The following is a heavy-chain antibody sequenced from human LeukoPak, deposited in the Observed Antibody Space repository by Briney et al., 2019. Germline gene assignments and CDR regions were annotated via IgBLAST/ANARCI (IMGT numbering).Heavy chain of an antibody. CDR2: INSDGSRT. CDR3: AGDGSNYGMDV. Sequence: GGSLRLSCAASGFTFSSYGMNWVRQAPGKGLVWVSRINSDGSRTTYADSVKGRFTISRDNAKNTLYLQVNSLRAEDTGVYYCAGDGSNYGMDVWVQGTTVTVSS. D-gene: IGHD3-10*01. J-gene: IGHJ6*02. CDR1: GFTFSSYG. V-gene: IGHV3-74*01.